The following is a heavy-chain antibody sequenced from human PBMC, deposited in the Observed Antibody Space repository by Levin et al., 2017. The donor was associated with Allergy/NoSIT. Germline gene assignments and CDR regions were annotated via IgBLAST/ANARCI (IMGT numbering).Heavy chain of an antibody. V-gene: IGHV3-30*18. D-gene: IGHD3-10*01. CDR2: ISYDGSNK. CDR1: GFTFSSYG. CDR3: AKTMVRGTRDAFDI. J-gene: IGHJ3*02. Sequence: GESLKISCAASGFTFSSYGMHWVRQAPGKGLEWVAVISYDGSNKYYADSVKGRFTISRDNSKNTLYLQMNSLRAEDTAVYYCAKTMVRGTRDAFDIWGQGTMVTVSS.